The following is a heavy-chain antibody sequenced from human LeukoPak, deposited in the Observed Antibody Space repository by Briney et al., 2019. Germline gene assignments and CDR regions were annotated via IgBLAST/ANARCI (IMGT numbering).Heavy chain of an antibody. D-gene: IGHD3-22*01. Sequence: SETLSLTCTVSGGSISSYYWSWIRQPAGKGLEWIGRIYTSGSTNYNPSLKSRVTISVDKSKNQFSLKLSSVTAADTAVYYCARVLSYYDSSGYLNYYYMDVWGKGTTATVSS. CDR1: GGSISSYY. V-gene: IGHV4-4*07. CDR3: ARVLSYYDSSGYLNYYYMDV. CDR2: IYTSGST. J-gene: IGHJ6*03.